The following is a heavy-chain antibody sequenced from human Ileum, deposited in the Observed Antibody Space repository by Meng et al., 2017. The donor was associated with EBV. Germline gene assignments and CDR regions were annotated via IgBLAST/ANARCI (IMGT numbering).Heavy chain of an antibody. CDR3: EGWRY. J-gene: IGHJ4*02. CDR2: IKSTTDGGTT. D-gene: IGHD2-15*01. Sequence: VESGGGLVKPWWPLRLSCAASGFTFSNAWMTWVRQAPGKGLEWVGRIKSTTDGGTTDYAAPVKGRFTISRDDSKNTLFLQMDSLKTEDTAVYYCEGWRYWGQGTLVTVSS. CDR1: GFTFSNAW. V-gene: IGHV3-15*01.